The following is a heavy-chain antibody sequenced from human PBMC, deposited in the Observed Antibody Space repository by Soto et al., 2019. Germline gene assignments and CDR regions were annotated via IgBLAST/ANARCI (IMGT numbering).Heavy chain of an antibody. CDR2: IIPIFGTA. CDR1: GGTFSSYA. D-gene: IGHD3-9*01. Sequence: ASVKVSCKASGGTFSSYAISWVRQAPGQGLEWMGGIIPIFGTANDAQKFQGRVTITAEESTSTAYMELSSLRSEDTAVYYCASWYYDILTGYSPSYYYYYGMDVWGKETTVTVS. V-gene: IGHV1-69*13. J-gene: IGHJ6*04. CDR3: ASWYYDILTGYSPSYYYYYGMDV.